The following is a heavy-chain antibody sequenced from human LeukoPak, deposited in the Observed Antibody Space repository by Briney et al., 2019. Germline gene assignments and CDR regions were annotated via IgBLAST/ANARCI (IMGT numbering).Heavy chain of an antibody. J-gene: IGHJ4*02. V-gene: IGHV4-30-4*01. CDR1: GGSINSGDYY. CDR3: ASYDSSGYYTEIDY. D-gene: IGHD3-22*01. CDR2: INYSGST. Sequence: PSQTLSLTCTVSGGSINSGDYYWNWIRQPPGKGLEWIGYINYSGSTYYNPSLKSRVTISVDTSKNQFSLKLSSVTAADTAVYYCASYDSSGYYTEIDYWGQGTLVTVSS.